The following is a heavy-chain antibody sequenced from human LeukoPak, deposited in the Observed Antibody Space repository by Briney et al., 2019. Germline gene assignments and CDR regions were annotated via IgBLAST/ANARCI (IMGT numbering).Heavy chain of an antibody. CDR1: GFTFSDYY. CDR3: ARDLLFSGTYYDYVWGSPAVDY. CDR2: ISSSGTTI. D-gene: IGHD3-16*01. V-gene: IGHV3-11*04. J-gene: IGHJ4*02. Sequence: PGGSLRLSCAASGFTFSDYYMSWIRQAPGKGPEWVSYISSSGTTIYYADSVKGRFTISRDNAKNSLYLQMNSLRAEDTAVYYCARDLLFSGTYYDYVWGSPAVDYWGQGTLVTVSS.